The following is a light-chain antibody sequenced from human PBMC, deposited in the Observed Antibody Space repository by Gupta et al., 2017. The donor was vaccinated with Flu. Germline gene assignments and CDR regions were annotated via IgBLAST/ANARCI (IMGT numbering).Light chain of an antibody. CDR2: GVS. CDR1: SGDVGGFIS. Sequence: SGDVGGFISVSWYQKHPDTPPILMFYGVSRRPSGVARRFSCSKSGNTASLIVSGHQAEDEADYYCSSYASSNHLVFGGGTKLTVL. CDR3: SSYASSNHLV. J-gene: IGLJ3*02. V-gene: IGLV2-8*01.